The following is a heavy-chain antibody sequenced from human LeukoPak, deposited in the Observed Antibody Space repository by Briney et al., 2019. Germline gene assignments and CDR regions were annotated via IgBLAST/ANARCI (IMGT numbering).Heavy chain of an antibody. J-gene: IGHJ4*02. CDR3: RGHRTLRYFDWEQTDY. CDR1: GFTFSSYW. D-gene: IGHD3-9*01. V-gene: IGHV3-7*01. CDR2: IKQDGSEK. Sequence: GGSLRLSCAASGFTFSSYWMSRVRQAPGKGLEWVANIKQDGSEKYYVDSVKGRFTISRDNAKNSLYLQMNSLRAEDTAVYYCRGHRTLRYFDWEQTDYWGQGTLVTVSS.